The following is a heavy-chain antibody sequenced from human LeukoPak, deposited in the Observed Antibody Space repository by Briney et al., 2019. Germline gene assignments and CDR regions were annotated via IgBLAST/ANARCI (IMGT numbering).Heavy chain of an antibody. Sequence: GGSLRLSCTASGFTFGDYAMSWVRQAPGKGLEWVGYIRSRAYGGAAEYIASAKGRFTITRDDSKSIAYLQMSNLNTEDTAVYYCAASSGFDYWGQGTLVTVSS. V-gene: IGHV3-49*04. D-gene: IGHD6-25*01. CDR1: GFTFGDYA. CDR2: IRSRAYGGAA. J-gene: IGHJ4*02. CDR3: AASSGFDY.